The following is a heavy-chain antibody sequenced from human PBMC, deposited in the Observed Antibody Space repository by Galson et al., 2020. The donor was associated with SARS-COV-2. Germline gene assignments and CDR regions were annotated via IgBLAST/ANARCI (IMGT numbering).Heavy chain of an antibody. CDR2: IWYDGSNK. D-gene: IGHD3-10*01. J-gene: IGHJ6*02. CDR3: ARGDRWFGDYGMDV. CDR1: GFTFSSYG. V-gene: IGHV3-33*01. Sequence: GGSLRLSCAASGFTFSSYGMHWVRQAPGKGLEWVAVIWYDGSNKYYADSVKGRFTISRDNSKNTLYLQMNSLRAEDTAVYYCARGDRWFGDYGMDVWGQGTTVTVSS.